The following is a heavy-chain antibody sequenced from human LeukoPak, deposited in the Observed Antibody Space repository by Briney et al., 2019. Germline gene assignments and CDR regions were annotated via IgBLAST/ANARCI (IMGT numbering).Heavy chain of an antibody. V-gene: IGHV3-30*18. D-gene: IGHD3-3*01. CDR3: AKEYYDFWSGYYTDNYFDY. Sequence: GGSLRLSCAASGFTFSSYGMHRVRQAPGKGLEWVAVISYDGSNKYYADSVKGRFTISRDNSKNTLYLQMNSLRAEDTAVYYCAKEYYDFWSGYYTDNYFDYWGQGTLVTVSS. J-gene: IGHJ4*02. CDR1: GFTFSSYG. CDR2: ISYDGSNK.